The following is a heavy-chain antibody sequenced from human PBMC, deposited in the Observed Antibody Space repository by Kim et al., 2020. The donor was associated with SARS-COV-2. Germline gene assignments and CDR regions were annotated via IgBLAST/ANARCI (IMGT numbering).Heavy chain of an antibody. J-gene: IGHJ4*02. CDR1: GFRFSDYY. V-gene: IGHV3-11*01. CDR3: VREPXN. Sequence: GGSLRLSCEASGFRFSDYYMSWIRQAPGKGLXXVAXXXGDGSSMKCADSVNGRXSSSRXNANKPLSLQMNSLXPEDTAVYYXVREPXNWGQXTLVTVSS. CDR2: XXGDGSSM.